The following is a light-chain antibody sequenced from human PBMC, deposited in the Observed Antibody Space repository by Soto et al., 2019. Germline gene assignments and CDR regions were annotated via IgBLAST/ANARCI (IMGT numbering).Light chain of an antibody. CDR1: QSVSSN. J-gene: IGKJ1*01. CDR2: GSS. CDR3: QQYDNWPWT. V-gene: IGKV3-15*01. Sequence: EIVMTQSPATLSVSPGERATLSCRASQSVSSNLAWYKQKPGQAPRLLIHGSSTRATGFPARFSGSGSGTEFTLTISSLQSEDFAVYYCQQYDNWPWTFGQGTKVDIK.